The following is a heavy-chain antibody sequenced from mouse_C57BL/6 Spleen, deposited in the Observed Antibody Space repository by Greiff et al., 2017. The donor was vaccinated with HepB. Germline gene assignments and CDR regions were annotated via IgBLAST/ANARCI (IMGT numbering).Heavy chain of an antibody. CDR1: GFTFSDYG. D-gene: IGHD1-1*01. Sequence: VQLKESGGGLVKPGGSLKLSCAASGFTFSDYGMHWVRQAPEKGLEWVAYISSGSSTIYYADTVKGRFTISRDNAKNTLFLQMTSLRSEDTAMYYCARPDYYGSSYGGSFAYWGQGTLVTVSA. V-gene: IGHV5-17*01. CDR2: ISSGSSTI. J-gene: IGHJ3*01. CDR3: ARPDYYGSSYGGSFAY.